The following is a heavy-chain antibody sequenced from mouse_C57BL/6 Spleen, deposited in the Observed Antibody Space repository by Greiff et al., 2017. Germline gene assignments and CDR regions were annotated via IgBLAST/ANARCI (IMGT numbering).Heavy chain of an antibody. V-gene: IGHV1-4*01. Sequence: VKLMESGAELARPGASVKMSCKASGYTFTSYTMHWVKQRPGQGLEWIGYINPSSGYTKYNQKFKDKATLPADKSSSTAYMQLSRLTSEDSAVYYCARDSDSGRSSLYAMDYWGQGTSVTVSS. CDR3: ARDSDSGRSSLYAMDY. J-gene: IGHJ4*01. CDR2: INPSSGYT. CDR1: GYTFTSYT. D-gene: IGHD1-1*01.